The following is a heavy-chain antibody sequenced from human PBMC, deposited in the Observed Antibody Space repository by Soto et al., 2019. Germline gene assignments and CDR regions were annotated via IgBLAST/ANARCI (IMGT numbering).Heavy chain of an antibody. J-gene: IGHJ5*02. CDR3: ARDRSIAARLLPVGWFDP. Sequence: QVQLVQSGAEVKKPGSSVKVSCKASGGTFSSYAISWVRQAPGQGLEWVGGIIPIFGTANYAQKFQGRVTITADKSTSTAYMELSSLRSEDTAVYYCARDRSIAARLLPVGWFDPWGQGTLVTVSS. D-gene: IGHD6-6*01. V-gene: IGHV1-69*06. CDR2: IIPIFGTA. CDR1: GGTFSSYA.